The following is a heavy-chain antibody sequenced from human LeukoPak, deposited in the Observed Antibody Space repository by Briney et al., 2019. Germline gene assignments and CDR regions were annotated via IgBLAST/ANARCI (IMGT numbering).Heavy chain of an antibody. V-gene: IGHV3-7*03. CDR1: GFIFSSYW. Sequence: PGGSLRLSCAASGFIFSSYWMSWVRQAPGKGLEWVAIIKQDGSEKYYVDSVKGRFTISRDNAKNSLYLQMNSLRAEDTALYYCVKDNQELWFGESNFDYWGQGTLVTVSS. CDR3: VKDNQELWFGESNFDY. J-gene: IGHJ4*02. CDR2: IKQDGSEK. D-gene: IGHD3-10*01.